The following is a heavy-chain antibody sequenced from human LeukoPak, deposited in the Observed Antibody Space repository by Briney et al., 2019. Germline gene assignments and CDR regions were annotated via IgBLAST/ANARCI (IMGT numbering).Heavy chain of an antibody. Sequence: PGGSLRLSCAASGFTFSSYSMTWVRQAPGKGLEWVSYISSSSSTIYYADSVKGRFTISRDNAKNSLYLQMNSLRAEDTAVYYCARDPTSGYSRGSFDYWGQGTLVTVSS. CDR1: GFTFSSYS. J-gene: IGHJ4*02. D-gene: IGHD6-13*01. CDR3: ARDPTSGYSRGSFDY. CDR2: ISSSSSTI. V-gene: IGHV3-48*01.